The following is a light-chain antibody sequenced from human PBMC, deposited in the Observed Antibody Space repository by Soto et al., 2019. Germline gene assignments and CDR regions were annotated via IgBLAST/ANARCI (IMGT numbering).Light chain of an antibody. CDR3: QSYDSSLSGSEV. CDR1: RSNIGAGYD. Sequence: QSVLTQPPSVSGAPGQRVTISCTGSRSNIGAGYDVHWYQQLPGTAPKLLMYGNSNRPSGVPDRFSGSKSGTSASLAITGLQAEDEADYYCQSYDSSLSGSEVFGTGTKLTVL. CDR2: GNS. V-gene: IGLV1-40*01. J-gene: IGLJ1*01.